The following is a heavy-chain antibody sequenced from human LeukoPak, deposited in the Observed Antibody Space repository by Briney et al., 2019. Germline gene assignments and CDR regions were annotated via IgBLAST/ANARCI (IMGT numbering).Heavy chain of an antibody. D-gene: IGHD3-22*01. CDR2: IDDDGINF. CDR3: ARGPARGYYDGSGYDFDY. J-gene: IGHJ4*02. CDR1: GFTFRNFG. V-gene: IGHV3-30*02. Sequence: PGGSMRLSCAASGFTFRNFGMHWVRQAPGKGMEWVTFIDDDGINFDYVSSVKGRFTVSRDNSKNTLYLQMSSLESEDTAVYYCARGPARGYYDGSGYDFDYWGQGTLVTVSS.